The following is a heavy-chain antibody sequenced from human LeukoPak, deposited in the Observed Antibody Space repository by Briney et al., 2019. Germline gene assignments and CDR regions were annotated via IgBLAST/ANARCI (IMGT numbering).Heavy chain of an antibody. V-gene: IGHV1-69*02. Sequence: GASVKVSCKASGGTFSSYTISWVRQAPGQGLEWMGRIIPILGIANYAQKFQGRVTITADKSTSTAYMELSSLRSEDTAVYYCARSLVGAAPGYFDYWGQGTLVTVCS. CDR1: GGTFSSYT. CDR3: ARSLVGAAPGYFDY. J-gene: IGHJ4*02. D-gene: IGHD1-26*01. CDR2: IIPILGIA.